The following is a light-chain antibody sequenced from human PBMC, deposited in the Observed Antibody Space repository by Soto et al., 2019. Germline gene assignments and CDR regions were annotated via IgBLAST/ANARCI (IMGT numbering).Light chain of an antibody. Sequence: QSVLSQTPSASGSPGESGTISCTGSSDDIGGYDYVSWYQHHPGRTPKLIIYEVNKRPSGVPDRFSGSKSGNTASLIVSGLQAEDGADYYCSSYAVKKNFVVFGSGTKVTV. J-gene: IGLJ1*01. CDR2: EVN. CDR1: SDDIGGYDY. V-gene: IGLV2-8*01. CDR3: SSYAVKKNFVV.